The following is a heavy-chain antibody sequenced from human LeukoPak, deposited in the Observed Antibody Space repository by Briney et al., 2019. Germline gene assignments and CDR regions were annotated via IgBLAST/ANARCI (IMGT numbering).Heavy chain of an antibody. CDR3: ARVSTMVRGVIILGY. Sequence: ASVKVSCKASGYTFTDYYINWVRQAPGQGLEWIGWINPNSGGTNYAQKFQGRVTMTRNTSISIAYMELSSLRSEDTAVYYCARVSTMVRGVIILGYWGQGTLVTVSS. D-gene: IGHD3-10*01. CDR2: INPNSGGT. V-gene: IGHV1-2*02. CDR1: GYTFTDYY. J-gene: IGHJ4*02.